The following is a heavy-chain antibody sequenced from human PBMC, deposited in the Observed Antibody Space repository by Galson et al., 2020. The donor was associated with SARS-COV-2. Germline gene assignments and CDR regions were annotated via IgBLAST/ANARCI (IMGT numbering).Heavy chain of an antibody. CDR3: ARLWSVADY. D-gene: IGHD2-21*01. CDR2: ISYDGSNK. Sequence: GESLKISCAASGFTFSSYGMHWVRQAPGKGLEWVAVISYDGSNKYYADSVKGRFTISRDNSKNTLYLQMNSLRAEDTAVYDCARLWSVADYWGQGTLVTVSS. CDR1: GFTFSSYG. J-gene: IGHJ4*02. V-gene: IGHV3-30*03.